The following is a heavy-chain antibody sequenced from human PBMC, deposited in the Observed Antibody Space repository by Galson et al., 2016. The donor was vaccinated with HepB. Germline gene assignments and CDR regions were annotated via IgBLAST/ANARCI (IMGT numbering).Heavy chain of an antibody. D-gene: IGHD6-13*01. CDR1: GYTFTSYG. Sequence: SVKVSCKASGYTFTSYGISWVRQAPGQGLEWMGWISAYNANTNYAQKLQGRVTVTTDTSTSTAYMELRSLRFDDTAVYYCARGPSLVTEYSNNWPHFDNWGQGNLVTVSS. V-gene: IGHV1-18*01. CDR3: ARGPSLVTEYSNNWPHFDN. CDR2: ISAYNANT. J-gene: IGHJ4*02.